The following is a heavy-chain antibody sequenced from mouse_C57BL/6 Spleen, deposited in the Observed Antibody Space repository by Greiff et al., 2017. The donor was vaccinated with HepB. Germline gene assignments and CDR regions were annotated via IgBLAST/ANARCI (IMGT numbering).Heavy chain of an antibody. CDR2: ISYSGST. D-gene: IGHD1-1*01. CDR3: ARGGDSYGSSSFDY. V-gene: IGHV3-1*01. Sequence: DVQLQESGPGMVKPSQSLSLTCTVTGYSITSGYDWHWIRHFPGNKLEWMGYISYSGSTNYNPSLKSRISITHDTSKNHFFLKLNSVTTEDTATYYCARGGDSYGSSSFDYWGQGTTLTVSS. CDR1: GYSITSGYD. J-gene: IGHJ2*01.